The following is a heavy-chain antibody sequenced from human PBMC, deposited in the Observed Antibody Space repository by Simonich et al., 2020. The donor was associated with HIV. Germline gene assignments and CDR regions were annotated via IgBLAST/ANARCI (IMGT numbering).Heavy chain of an antibody. D-gene: IGHD1-1*01. J-gene: IGHJ3*02. Sequence: QVQLVQSGSEVKKPVASVKVSCKASVYTFTGNYMHWVRQAPGQGLEWRGEIKPNSGGTNDEQKFKGRVNMTRETSMSPAYMELSRLRTDDTAVYFCAREGAMLDDAFDIWGQGTMVTVSS. CDR1: VYTFTGNY. CDR2: IKPNSGGT. V-gene: IGHV1-2*02. CDR3: AREGAMLDDAFDI.